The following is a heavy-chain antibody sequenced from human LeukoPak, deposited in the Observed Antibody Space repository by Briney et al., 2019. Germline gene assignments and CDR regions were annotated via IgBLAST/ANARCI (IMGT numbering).Heavy chain of an antibody. J-gene: IGHJ4*02. Sequence: QSGGSLGLSCVASGLPIADFAMHWVRQAPGKGLEWVSLISGDGVSTFYADSVKGRFSISRDNSKNSLSLEMNSLRTEDTAMYYCARESGKSDYWGQGTLVAVSS. CDR3: ARESGKSDY. V-gene: IGHV3-43*02. CDR1: GLPIADFA. CDR2: ISGDGVST.